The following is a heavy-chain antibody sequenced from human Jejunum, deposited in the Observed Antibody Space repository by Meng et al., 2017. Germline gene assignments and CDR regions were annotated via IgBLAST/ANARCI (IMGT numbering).Heavy chain of an antibody. V-gene: IGHV3-33*01. CDR2: IWFDGSKK. CDR1: GFIFRNYG. D-gene: IGHD2/OR15-2a*01. J-gene: IGHJ4*02. Sequence: GESLKISCAASGFIFRNYGMHWVRQAPGKGLEWVAVIWFDGSKKYYADPVKGRFTISRDYAKNTVFLQMNTVRAEDTAVYYCARDNDGNSQFSQFDYWGQGNLVNGAS. CDR3: ARDNDGNSQFSQFDY.